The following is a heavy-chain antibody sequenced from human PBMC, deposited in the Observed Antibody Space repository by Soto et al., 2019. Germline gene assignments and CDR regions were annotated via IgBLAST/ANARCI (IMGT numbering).Heavy chain of an antibody. D-gene: IGHD6-6*01. CDR2: ISSSSSYI. CDR1: GFTFSSYS. CDR3: ARATLAQYSSSWSYYYYGMDV. Sequence: GGSLRLSCAASGFTFSSYSMNWVRQAPGKGLEWVSSISSSSSYIYYADSVKGRFTISRDNSKNTLYLQMNSLRAEDTAVYYCARATLAQYSSSWSYYYYGMDVWGQGTTVTVSS. V-gene: IGHV3-21*01. J-gene: IGHJ6*02.